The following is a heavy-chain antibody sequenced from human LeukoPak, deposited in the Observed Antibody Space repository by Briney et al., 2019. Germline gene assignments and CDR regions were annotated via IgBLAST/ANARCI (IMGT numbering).Heavy chain of an antibody. CDR2: VFYSGTT. Sequence: PSETLSLTCTVSGGSISRYYWGWIRQPPGKGLEWIGYVFYSGTTNYNPSLKSRVTISVDTSKNQFSLKLSSVTAADTAVYYCARDGYSSIAARWGQGTLVTVSS. CDR3: ARDGYSSIAAR. V-gene: IGHV4-59*01. J-gene: IGHJ4*02. D-gene: IGHD6-6*01. CDR1: GGSISRYY.